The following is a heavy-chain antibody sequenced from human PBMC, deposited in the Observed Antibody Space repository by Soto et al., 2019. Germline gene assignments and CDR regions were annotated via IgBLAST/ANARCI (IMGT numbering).Heavy chain of an antibody. CDR1: GDSFTSYS. CDR3: AKLVGAKHFDY. J-gene: IGHJ4*02. Sequence: GWSLEISCQGSGDSFTSYSSGWVRQMPGKGLEWMGIIYPGDSDTRYSPSFQGQVTISADKSISTAYLQWSSLKASDTAMYYCAKLVGAKHFDYWGQGTLVTVSS. D-gene: IGHD1-26*01. V-gene: IGHV5-51*01. CDR2: IYPGDSDT.